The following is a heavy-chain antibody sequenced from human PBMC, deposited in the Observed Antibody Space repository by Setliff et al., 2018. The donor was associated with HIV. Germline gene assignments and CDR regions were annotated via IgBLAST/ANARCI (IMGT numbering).Heavy chain of an antibody. CDR2: INHSGST. D-gene: IGHD1-26*01. CDR1: GGSFSGYY. J-gene: IGHJ4*02. Sequence: SETLSLTCAVYGGSFSGYYWAWIRQPPGKGLEWIGEINHSGSTNYNPSLKSRVTMSVDTSKNQFSLRLRSVTAADTAFYYCAGGPGTTSIDYWAQGTLVTVSS. CDR3: AGGPGTTSIDY. V-gene: IGHV4-34*01.